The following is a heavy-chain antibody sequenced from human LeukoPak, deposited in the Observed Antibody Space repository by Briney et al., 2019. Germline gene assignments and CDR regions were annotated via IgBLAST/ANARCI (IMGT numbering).Heavy chain of an antibody. V-gene: IGHV3-23*01. CDR3: AKGGHYYYYMDV. CDR1: GFTFSSYA. J-gene: IGHJ6*03. CDR2: ISGSGGST. Sequence: GGSLRLSCAASGFTFSSYAMSWVRQAPGEGLEWVSAISGSGGSTYYADSVKGRFTISRDNSKNTLYLQMNSLRAEDTAVYYCAKGGHYYYYMDVWGKGTTVTVSS.